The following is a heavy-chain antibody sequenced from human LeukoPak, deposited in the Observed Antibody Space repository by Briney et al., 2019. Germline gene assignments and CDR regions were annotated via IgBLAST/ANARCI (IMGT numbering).Heavy chain of an antibody. CDR1: GFTFSRYS. J-gene: IGHJ3*02. V-gene: IGHV3-48*01. CDR2: ISSSSSTI. CDR3: AREGVFSRAFDI. D-gene: IGHD2/OR15-2a*01. Sequence: GGSLRLSCAASGFTFSRYSMNWVRQAPGKGLEWVSYISSSSSTIYYADSVKGRFTISRDNAKNSLYLQMNSLRAEDTAVYYCAREGVFSRAFDIWGPRDNGHRLF.